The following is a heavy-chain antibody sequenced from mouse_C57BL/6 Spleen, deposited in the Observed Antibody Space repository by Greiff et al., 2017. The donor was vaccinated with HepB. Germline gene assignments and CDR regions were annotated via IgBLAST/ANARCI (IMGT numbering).Heavy chain of an antibody. CDR3: ARRRGSSSPGYFDV. CDR1: GYTFTSYW. V-gene: IGHV1-61*01. Sequence: VQLQQSGAELVRPGSSVKLSCKASGYTFTSYWMDWVKQRPGQGLEWIGNIYPSYSETHYNQKFKDKATLTVDKSSSTAYMQLSSLTSEDSAVYYCARRRGSSSPGYFDVWGTGTTVTVSS. J-gene: IGHJ1*03. D-gene: IGHD1-1*01. CDR2: IYPSYSET.